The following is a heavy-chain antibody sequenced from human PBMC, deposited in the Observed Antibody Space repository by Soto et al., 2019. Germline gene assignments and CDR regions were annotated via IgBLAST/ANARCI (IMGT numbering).Heavy chain of an antibody. CDR1: GYTFTSYG. Sequence: QVHLVQSGAEVKKPGASVKVSCKGSGYTFTSYGITWVRQAPGQGLEWMGWISAHNGNTDYAQKLQGRVTVTRDTSTSTAYMELMSLRSDDTAGYYCARGRYGEYWGQGALVTVSS. V-gene: IGHV1-18*01. J-gene: IGHJ4*02. D-gene: IGHD3-10*01. CDR3: ARGRYGEY. CDR2: ISAHNGNT.